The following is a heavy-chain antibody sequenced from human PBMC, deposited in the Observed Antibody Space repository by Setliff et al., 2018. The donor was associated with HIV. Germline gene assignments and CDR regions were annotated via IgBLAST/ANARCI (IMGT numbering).Heavy chain of an antibody. CDR3: ARGGYSSSWYTYYGMDV. CDR1: GYSISSGYY. J-gene: IGHJ6*02. D-gene: IGHD6-13*01. V-gene: IGHV4-38-2*01. Sequence: PSETLSLTCAVSGYSISSGYYWGWIRQPPGKGLEWIGSIYHSGSTYCNPSLKSRVTISVDTSKNQFSLKLSSVTAADTAVYYCARGGYSSSWYTYYGMDVWGQGTTVTVSS. CDR2: IYHSGST.